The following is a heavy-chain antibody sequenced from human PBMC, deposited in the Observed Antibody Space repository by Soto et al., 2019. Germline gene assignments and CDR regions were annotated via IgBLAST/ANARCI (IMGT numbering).Heavy chain of an antibody. Sequence: EVQLVESGGNLVQPGRALRLSCAASGVTFGDYAMHWVRQAPGKCLEWISSINENSGSLDYADSVKGRFTISRDNDKNALYLQMNSLRIEDTALYYCAKDAHWGLDFWVQGTRVTVSS. CDR2: INENSGSL. V-gene: IGHV3-9*01. CDR1: GVTFGDYA. J-gene: IGHJ4*02. D-gene: IGHD7-27*01. CDR3: AKDAHWGLDF.